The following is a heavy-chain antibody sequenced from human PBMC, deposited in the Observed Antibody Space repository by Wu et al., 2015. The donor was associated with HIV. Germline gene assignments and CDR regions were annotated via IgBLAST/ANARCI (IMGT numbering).Heavy chain of an antibody. CDR2: ISARNGNT. CDR3: AGGHYYDSSSSPMY. Sequence: VQLVQSGGEVKKPGASVRVACKASGYIFTDYGINWVRQAPGQGLEWMGWISARNGNTKYGQKFQGRVTMTTDTSSSTAYMELRSLRSDDTAVYFCAGGHYYDSSSSPMYWGLGTLVTVSS. CDR1: GYIFTDYG. D-gene: IGHD3-22*01. V-gene: IGHV1-18*01. J-gene: IGHJ4*02.